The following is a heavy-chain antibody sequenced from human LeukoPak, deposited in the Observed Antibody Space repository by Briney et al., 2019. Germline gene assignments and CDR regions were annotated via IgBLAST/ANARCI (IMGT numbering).Heavy chain of an antibody. J-gene: IGHJ6*02. CDR1: GFTFSSYS. CDR2: ISSSSSYI. Sequence: GGSLRLSCAASGFTFSSYSMNWVRQAPGKGLEWVSSISSSSSYIYYADSVKGRFTISRDNAKNSLYLQMNSLRAEDTAVYYCARGGVSCTNGVCYMVFPYYYYYGMDVWGQGTTVTVSS. CDR3: ARGGVSCTNGVCYMVFPYYYYYGMDV. V-gene: IGHV3-21*01. D-gene: IGHD2-8*01.